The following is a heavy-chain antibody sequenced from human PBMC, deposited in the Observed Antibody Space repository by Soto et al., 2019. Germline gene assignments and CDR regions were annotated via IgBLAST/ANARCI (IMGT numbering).Heavy chain of an antibody. CDR2: ITDRGDT. Sequence: EVQLLESGGGFVQHGGSLRLSCAASGFTFGSYAMSWVRQAPGKGLEWVSVITDRGDTYYADSVKGRFTISRDNSKNTVYLQMNSLRAEDTATYYCAKRPLLHFDYWGQGALVTVSS. CDR1: GFTFGSYA. J-gene: IGHJ4*02. V-gene: IGHV3-23*01. CDR3: AKRPLLHFDY.